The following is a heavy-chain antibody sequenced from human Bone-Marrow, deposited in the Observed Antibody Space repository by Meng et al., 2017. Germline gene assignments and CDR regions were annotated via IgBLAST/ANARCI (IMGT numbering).Heavy chain of an antibody. D-gene: IGHD6-13*01. J-gene: IGHJ4*02. V-gene: IGHV3-30*01. CDR2: ISYDGSNK. Sequence: GGSLRLSCAAFGFTFSSYAMHWVRQAPGKGLEWVAVISYDGSNKYYADSVKGRFTISRDNSKNTLYLQMNSLRAEDTAVYYCARSRGVMYSSSWYGFDYWGQGTLVTVSS. CDR3: ARSRGVMYSSSWYGFDY. CDR1: GFTFSSYA.